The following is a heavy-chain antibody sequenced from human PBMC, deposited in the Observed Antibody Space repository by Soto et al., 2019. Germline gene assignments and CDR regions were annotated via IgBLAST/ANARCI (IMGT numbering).Heavy chain of an antibody. V-gene: IGHV4-59*01. CDR2: IYYSGST. D-gene: IGHD3-10*01. J-gene: IGHJ6*03. CDR1: VGSISSYY. Sequence: PSETLSLTCTVSVGSISSYYWSWIRQPPGKGLEWIGYIYYSGSTNYNPSLKSRVTISVDTSKNQFSLKLSSVTAADTAVYYCARAYGSGSYYNGGYYYYMDVWGKGTTVTVSS. CDR3: ARAYGSGSYYNGGYYYYMDV.